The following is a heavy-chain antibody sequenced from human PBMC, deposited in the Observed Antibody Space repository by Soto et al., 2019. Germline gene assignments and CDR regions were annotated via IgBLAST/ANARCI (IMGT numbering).Heavy chain of an antibody. CDR1: GGSISSYY. D-gene: IGHD6-13*01. J-gene: IGHJ4*02. CDR3: TRHSTNWYYFDY. Sequence: QVQLQESGPGLVKPSETLSLTCTVSGGSISSYYWSWIRQCPGKGLEWIGYIHYSGSTNYNPSLKSRVIISVDTSKNQFSLKLSSVTAADTAVYYCTRHSTNWYYFDYWGQGTLVTVSS. V-gene: IGHV4-59*08. CDR2: IHYSGST.